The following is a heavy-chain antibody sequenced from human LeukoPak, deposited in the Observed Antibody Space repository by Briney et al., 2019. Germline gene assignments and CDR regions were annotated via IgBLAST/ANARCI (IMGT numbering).Heavy chain of an antibody. Sequence: PSETLSLTCTVSGGSISSGGYYWSWIRQHPGKGLEWIGYIYYSGSTYYNPSLKSRVTISVDTSKNQFSLKLGSVTAADTAVYFCAREPLGYGMDVWGQGTTVTVSS. CDR2: IYYSGST. J-gene: IGHJ6*02. V-gene: IGHV4-31*03. CDR3: AREPLGYGMDV. CDR1: GGSISSGGYY.